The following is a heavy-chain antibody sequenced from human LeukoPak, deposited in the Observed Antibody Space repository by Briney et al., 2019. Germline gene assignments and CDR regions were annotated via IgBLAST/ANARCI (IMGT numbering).Heavy chain of an antibody. D-gene: IGHD6-13*01. Sequence: GGSLRLSCVASGFSLSRFGMHWVRQAPGKGLEWVSFVRYDGSSQHYADSVKGRFTISRDNPKNTLYLHMSSLKVDDTAVYYCARDQDSSFDYWGQGTLVTVSS. CDR3: ARDQDSSFDY. V-gene: IGHV3-30*02. CDR1: GFSLSRFG. J-gene: IGHJ4*02. CDR2: VRYDGSSQ.